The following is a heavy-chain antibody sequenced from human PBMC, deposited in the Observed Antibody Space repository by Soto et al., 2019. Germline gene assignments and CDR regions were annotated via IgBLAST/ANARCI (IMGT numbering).Heavy chain of an antibody. J-gene: IGHJ5*02. CDR1: GAALNSGNYY. CDR2: IYVTGAV. CDR3: ARLRIATNNYKWFDP. D-gene: IGHD2-21*01. Sequence: SETLSLTCSVSGAALNSGNYYWSWIRQVPGKGLEWIGHIYVTGAVDYNPSLRDRITISQDTSERQFSLNLRLVTAADTAVYYCARLRIATNNYKWFDPWGPGTLVTVSS. V-gene: IGHV4-31*03.